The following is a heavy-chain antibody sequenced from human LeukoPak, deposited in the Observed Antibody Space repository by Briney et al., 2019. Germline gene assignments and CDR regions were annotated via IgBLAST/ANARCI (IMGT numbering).Heavy chain of an antibody. CDR2: IYHSGST. V-gene: IGHV4-38-2*02. Sequence: KTSETLSLTCTVSGYSISSGYYWGWIRQPPGKGLEWIGSIYHSGSTHYNPSLKSRVTISVDTSKNQFSLKLSSVTAADTAVYYCATSGSYYDPFDYWGQGTLVTVSS. D-gene: IGHD1-26*01. CDR1: GYSISSGYY. CDR3: ATSGSYYDPFDY. J-gene: IGHJ4*02.